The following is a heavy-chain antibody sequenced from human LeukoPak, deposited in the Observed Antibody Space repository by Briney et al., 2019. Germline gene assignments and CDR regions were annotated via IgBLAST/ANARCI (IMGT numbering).Heavy chain of an antibody. V-gene: IGHV3-30*04. J-gene: IGHJ5*02. D-gene: IGHD1-7*01. CDR1: GFTFSSYA. Sequence: GGSLRLSCAASGFTFSSYAMHWVRQAPGKGLEWVAVISYDGSNKYYANSVKGRFTISRDNSKNTLYLQMNSLRAEDTAVYYCARGSGGNWNYLARNWFHPWGQGTLVTVSS. CDR3: ARGSGGNWNYLARNWFHP. CDR2: ISYDGSNK.